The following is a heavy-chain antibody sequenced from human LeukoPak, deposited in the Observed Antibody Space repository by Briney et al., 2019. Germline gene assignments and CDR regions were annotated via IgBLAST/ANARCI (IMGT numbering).Heavy chain of an antibody. CDR2: ISYDGSNK. D-gene: IGHD5-24*01. Sequence: GGSLRLSCAASGFTFSSYAMHWVRQGPGKGLEWVAVISYDGSNKYYADSVKGRFTISRDNSKNTLYLQMNSLRAEDTAVYYCARSWRREMAFDYWGQGTLVTVSS. CDR1: GFTFSSYA. V-gene: IGHV3-30-3*01. J-gene: IGHJ4*02. CDR3: ARSWRREMAFDY.